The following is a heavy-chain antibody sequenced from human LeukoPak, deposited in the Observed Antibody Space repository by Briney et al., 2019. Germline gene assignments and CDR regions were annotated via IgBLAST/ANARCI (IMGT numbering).Heavy chain of an antibody. D-gene: IGHD3-10*01. CDR2: ISGSGGST. V-gene: IGHV3-23*01. CDR3: ATGAFFSRMKPRWFGELRDWEDY. J-gene: IGHJ4*02. Sequence: GGSLRPSCAASGFTFSSYWMHWVRQAPGKGLEWVSAISGSGGSTYYADSVKGRFTISRDNSKNTLYLQMNSLRAEDTAVYYCATGAFFSRMKPRWFGELRDWEDYWGQGTLVTVSS. CDR1: GFTFSSYW.